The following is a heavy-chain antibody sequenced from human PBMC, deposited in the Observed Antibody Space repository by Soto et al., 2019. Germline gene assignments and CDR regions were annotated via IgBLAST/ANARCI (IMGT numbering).Heavy chain of an antibody. CDR3: AKDMESGAAPINGYFQH. CDR2: ISWNSGSI. CDR1: GFTFDDYA. Sequence: GGSLRLSCAASGFTFDDYAMHWVRQAPGKGLEWVSGISWNSGSIGYADSVKGRFTISRDNAKNSLYLQMNSLRAEDTALYYCAKDMESGAAPINGYFQHWGQGTLVTVSS. D-gene: IGHD2-8*01. V-gene: IGHV3-9*01. J-gene: IGHJ1*01.